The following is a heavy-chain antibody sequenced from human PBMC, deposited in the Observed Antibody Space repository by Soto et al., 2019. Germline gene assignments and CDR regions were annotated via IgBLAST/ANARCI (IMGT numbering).Heavy chain of an antibody. D-gene: IGHD6-19*01. CDR2: IWYDGSKK. V-gene: IGHV3-33*01. CDR1: GFTFTSYG. Sequence: GGSLRLSCAASGFTFTSYGLHWVRQAPGKGLEWVAIIWYDGSKKYYADSVKGRFTISRDDSKNTLFLQMDSLRVDDTAVYYCATNGGLAGSQAHSFGYWGQGTLVTVSS. CDR3: ATNGGLAGSQAHSFGY. J-gene: IGHJ4*02.